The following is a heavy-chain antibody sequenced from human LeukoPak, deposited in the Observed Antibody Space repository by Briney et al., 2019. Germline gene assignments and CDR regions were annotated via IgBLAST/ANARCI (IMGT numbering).Heavy chain of an antibody. CDR3: ASELRSWFDP. CDR1: GGSISSSSYY. Sequence: PSETLSLTCTVSGGSISSSSYYWGWIRQPPGKGLEWIGSIYYSGSTYYNPSLKSRVTISVDTSKNQFSQKLSSVTAADTAVYYCASELRSWFDPWGQGTLVTVSS. J-gene: IGHJ5*02. V-gene: IGHV4-39*07. CDR2: IYYSGST. D-gene: IGHD4-17*01.